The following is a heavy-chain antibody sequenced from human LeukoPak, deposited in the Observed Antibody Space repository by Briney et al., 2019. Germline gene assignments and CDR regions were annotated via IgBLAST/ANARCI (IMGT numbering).Heavy chain of an antibody. Sequence: SETPSLTCTVSGGSISSYYWSWIRQPPGKGLEWIGYIYYSGSTNYNPSLKSRVTISVDTSKNQFSLKLSSVTAADTAVYYCARVRKGFLEWLFDAFDIWGQGTMVTVSS. CDR2: IYYSGST. CDR3: ARVRKGFLEWLFDAFDI. CDR1: GGSISSYY. J-gene: IGHJ3*02. D-gene: IGHD3-3*01. V-gene: IGHV4-59*01.